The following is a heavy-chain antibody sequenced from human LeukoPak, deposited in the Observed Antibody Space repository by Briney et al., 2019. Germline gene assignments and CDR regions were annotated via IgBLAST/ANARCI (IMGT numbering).Heavy chain of an antibody. Sequence: SVKVSCKASGGTFSSYAISWVRQAPGQGLEWMGGIIPIFGTANYAQKFQERVTITRDMSTSTAYMELSSLRSEDTAVYYCAARGYYDSSADYWGQGTLVTVSS. V-gene: IGHV1-69*05. CDR2: IIPIFGTA. CDR3: AARGYYDSSADY. CDR1: GGTFSSYA. D-gene: IGHD3-22*01. J-gene: IGHJ4*02.